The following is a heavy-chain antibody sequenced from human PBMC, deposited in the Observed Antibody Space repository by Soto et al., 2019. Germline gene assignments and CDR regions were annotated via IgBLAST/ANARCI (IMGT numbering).Heavy chain of an antibody. CDR3: ARAPGSYDILTGYIYFDD. D-gene: IGHD3-9*01. CDR2: IKEDGSEK. Sequence: GGSLRLSCAASGFTFSRYWMSWVRQAPGKGLEWVANIKEDGSEKYYVDSVKGRFTISRDNAKNSLYLQMNSLRAEDTAVYYCARAPGSYDILTGYIYFDDWGQGTLVTVSS. V-gene: IGHV3-7*01. J-gene: IGHJ4*02. CDR1: GFTFSRYW.